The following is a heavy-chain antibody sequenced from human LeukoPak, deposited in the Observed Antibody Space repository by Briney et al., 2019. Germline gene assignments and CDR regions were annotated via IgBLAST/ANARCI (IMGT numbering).Heavy chain of an antibody. CDR2: ISGSGGST. CDR1: GFTFRSYA. CDR3: AKYRRREYIAVAGTDY. J-gene: IGHJ4*02. D-gene: IGHD6-19*01. Sequence: QTGGSLRLSCAASGFTFRSYAMSWVRQAPGKGLEWVSAISGSGGSTYYADSVKGRFTISRDNSKNTLYLQMNSLRAEDTAVYYCAKYRRREYIAVAGTDYWGQGTLVTVSS. V-gene: IGHV3-23*01.